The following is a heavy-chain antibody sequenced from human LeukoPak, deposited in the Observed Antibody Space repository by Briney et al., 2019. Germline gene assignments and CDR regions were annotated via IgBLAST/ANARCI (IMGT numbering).Heavy chain of an antibody. CDR3: ARDEAYSSSSRGFDY. CDR1: GGSFSSYA. D-gene: IGHD6-6*01. J-gene: IGHJ4*02. Sequence: SVKVSCKASGGSFSSYAISWVRQAPGQGLEWMGGIIPIFGTANYAQKFQGRVTITADESTSTAYMELSSLRSEDTAVYYCARDEAYSSSSRGFDYWGQGTLVTVSS. CDR2: IIPIFGTA. V-gene: IGHV1-69*13.